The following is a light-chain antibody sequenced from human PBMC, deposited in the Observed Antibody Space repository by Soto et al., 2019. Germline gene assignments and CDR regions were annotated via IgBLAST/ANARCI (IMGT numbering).Light chain of an antibody. J-gene: IGLJ1*01. CDR3: SSYTTSNTRQIV. CDR2: DVS. V-gene: IGLV2-14*03. CDR1: SSDVGGYNY. Sequence: QSALTQPASVSGSPGQSITIFCTGTSSDVGGYNYVSWYQHHPGKAPKLLIYDVSNRPSGVSNRFSGSKSDNTASLTISGLQPEDEADYYCSSYTTSNTRQIVFGTGTKVTV.